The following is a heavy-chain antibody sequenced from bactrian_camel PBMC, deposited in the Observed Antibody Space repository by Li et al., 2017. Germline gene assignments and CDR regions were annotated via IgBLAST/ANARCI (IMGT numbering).Heavy chain of an antibody. V-gene: IGHV3-3*01. J-gene: IGHJ4*01. Sequence: VQLVESGGGSVQAGGSLTLSCVASQRTYNTCRMGWFRQAPGKEREGVAVIWPGGRSIGFADSVKGRFTISRDNAKNTVYLQMSDLEPADTAIYYCAAGPIRPDGGCRKHEYWGHGTQVTVS. CDR2: IWPGGRSI. CDR3: AAGPIRPDGGCRKHEY. D-gene: IGHD1*01. CDR1: QRTYNTCR.